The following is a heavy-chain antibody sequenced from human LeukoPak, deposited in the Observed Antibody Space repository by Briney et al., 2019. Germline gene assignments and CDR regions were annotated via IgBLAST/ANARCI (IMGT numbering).Heavy chain of an antibody. J-gene: IGHJ6*03. CDR3: ARAVVPAANYYYYYMDV. D-gene: IGHD2-2*01. V-gene: IGHV4-39*07. Sequence: SETLSLTCTVSGDSISSSSYFWGWIRQPPGKGLEWIGSIYYTGSTDYTPSLKSRVTISVDTSKNQFSLKLSSVTAADTAVYYCARAVVPAANYYYYYMDVWGKGTTVTVSS. CDR2: IYYTGST. CDR1: GDSISSSSYF.